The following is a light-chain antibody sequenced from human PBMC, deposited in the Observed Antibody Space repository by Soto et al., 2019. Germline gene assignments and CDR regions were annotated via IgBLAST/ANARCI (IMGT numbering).Light chain of an antibody. J-gene: IGKJ1*01. Sequence: DIQMTQAPSPLSASLGDRVTITCRASQRISTYLNWYQQKPGKAPKFLIYDASNLQSGVPSRFSGGGSGTDFTLTISSLQPEDFATYYCQQYDTFPRTFGQGTKVDIK. V-gene: IGKV1-39*01. CDR1: QRISTY. CDR3: QQYDTFPRT. CDR2: DAS.